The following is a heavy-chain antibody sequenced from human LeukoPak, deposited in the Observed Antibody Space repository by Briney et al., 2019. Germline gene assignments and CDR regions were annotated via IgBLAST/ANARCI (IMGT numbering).Heavy chain of an antibody. D-gene: IGHD3-22*01. V-gene: IGHV4-39*01. CDR3: ARSEGITMIVAY. J-gene: IGHJ4*02. CDR2: IYYSGST. Sequence: SETLSLTCTVSGGSISSSSYYWGWIRQPPGKGLEWIGSIYYSGSTYYNPSLKSRVTISVDTSKNQFSLKLSSVTAADTAVYYCARSEGITMIVAYWGQGTLVTVS. CDR1: GGSISSSSYY.